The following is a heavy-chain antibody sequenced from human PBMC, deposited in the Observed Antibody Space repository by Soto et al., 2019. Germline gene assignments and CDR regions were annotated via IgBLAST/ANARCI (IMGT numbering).Heavy chain of an antibody. CDR2: IIPIFGTA. J-gene: IGHJ6*02. V-gene: IGHV1-69*06. Sequence: ASVKVSCKASGGTFSSYAISWVRQAPGQGLEWMGGIIPIFGTANYAQKFQGRVTITADKSTSTAYMELSSLRSEDTAVYYCARDQPFCSGGSCDTYYYVMDVWGQGTTVTVSS. CDR3: ARDQPFCSGGSCDTYYYVMDV. D-gene: IGHD2-15*01. CDR1: GGTFSSYA.